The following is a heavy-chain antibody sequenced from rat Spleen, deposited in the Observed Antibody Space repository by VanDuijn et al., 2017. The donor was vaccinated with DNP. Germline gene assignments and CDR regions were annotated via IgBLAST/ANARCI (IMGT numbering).Heavy chain of an antibody. J-gene: IGHJ2*01. CDR2: IKAKSNNYAT. CDR1: GFTFSTAW. D-gene: IGHD1-12*02. Sequence: EVQVLESGGGLVQPGNSLKLSCATSGFTFSTAWMHWVRQSPEKQLEWVAQIKAKSNNYATYYAESVKGRFTISRDDSKSSVYLQMNSLKEEDTAIYYCTWSGYYDGSPYWGQGVMVTVSS. CDR3: TWSGYYDGSPY. V-gene: IGHV6-8*01.